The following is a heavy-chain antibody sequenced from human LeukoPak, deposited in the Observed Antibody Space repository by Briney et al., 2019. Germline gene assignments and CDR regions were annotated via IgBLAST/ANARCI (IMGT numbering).Heavy chain of an antibody. J-gene: IGHJ4*02. CDR3: ARYSSSWKRPFDY. CDR1: GFTFSSYA. V-gene: IGHV4-59*12. Sequence: GSLRLSCAASGFTFSSYAMNWIRQPPGKGLEWIGYIYYSEYTNYNPSLKSRITISVDTSKNQFSLKLSSVTAADTAVYYCARYSSSWKRPFDYWGQGTLVTVSS. D-gene: IGHD6-13*01. CDR2: IYYSEYT.